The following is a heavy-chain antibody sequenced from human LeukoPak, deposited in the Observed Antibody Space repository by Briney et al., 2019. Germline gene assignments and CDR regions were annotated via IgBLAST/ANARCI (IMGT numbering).Heavy chain of an antibody. D-gene: IGHD6-19*01. CDR1: GFTFSSYG. J-gene: IGHJ4*02. Sequence: GRSLRLSCAASGFTFSSYGMHWVRQAPGKGLEWVAVIWYDGSNKYYADSVKGRFTISRDNSKNTLYLQMNSLRAEDTAVYYCAKDWFRYSSGWYSVTYYFDYWGQGTLVTVSS. CDR2: IWYDGSNK. CDR3: AKDWFRYSSGWYSVTYYFDY. V-gene: IGHV3-33*06.